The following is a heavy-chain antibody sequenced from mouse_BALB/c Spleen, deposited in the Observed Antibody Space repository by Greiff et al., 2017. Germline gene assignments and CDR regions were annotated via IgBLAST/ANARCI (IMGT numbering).Heavy chain of an antibody. Sequence: EVQLVESGGGLVKPGGSLKLSCAASGFAFSSYDMSWVRQTPEKRLEWVAYISSGGGSTYYPDTVKGRFTISRDNAENTLYLQMSSLKSEDTAMYYCARDYYAYAMDYWGQGTSVTVSS. V-gene: IGHV5-12-1*01. CDR2: ISSGGGST. CDR3: ARDYYAYAMDY. D-gene: IGHD2-1*01. CDR1: GFAFSSYD. J-gene: IGHJ4*01.